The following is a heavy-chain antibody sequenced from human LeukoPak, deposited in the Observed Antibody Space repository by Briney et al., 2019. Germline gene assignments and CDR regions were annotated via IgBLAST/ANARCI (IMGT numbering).Heavy chain of an antibody. J-gene: IGHJ2*01. CDR2: INHSGSP. CDR3: ARKAGYCSSTSCSHYWYFDL. CDR1: GGSFSGYY. V-gene: IGHV4-34*01. Sequence: SETLSLTCTVSGGSFSGYYWSWIRQPPGKGLEWIGEINHSGSPNYNPSLKSRVTISVDTTKNQFSLKLSSVTAANTAMYYCARKAGYCSSTSCSHYWYFDLWGRGTLVTVSS. D-gene: IGHD2-2*01.